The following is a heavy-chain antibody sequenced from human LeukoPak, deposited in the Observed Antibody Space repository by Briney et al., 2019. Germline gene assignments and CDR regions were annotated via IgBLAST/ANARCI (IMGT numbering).Heavy chain of an antibody. D-gene: IGHD6-13*01. Sequence: ASVKVSCKASGGTFSSYAISWVRQAPGQGLEWMGGIIPIFGTANYAQKFQGRVTITADESTSTAYMELSSLRSEDTAVYYCARDTYSSSWFGDFDLWGRGTLVTVSS. V-gene: IGHV1-69*13. CDR2: IIPIFGTA. CDR1: GGTFSSYA. CDR3: ARDTYSSSWFGDFDL. J-gene: IGHJ2*01.